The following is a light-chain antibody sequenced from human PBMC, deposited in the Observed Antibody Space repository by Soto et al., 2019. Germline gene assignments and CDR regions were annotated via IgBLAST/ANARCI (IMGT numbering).Light chain of an antibody. CDR2: EVS. J-gene: IGLJ2*01. V-gene: IGLV2-14*01. Sequence: QSVLNQPASVSGSPGQSITISCTGTSSDVGGYNYVSWYQQHPGKAPKLMIYEVSNRPSGVSNRFSGSKSGNTASLTISGLQAEDEADYYCSSYTSSSTPVVFGGGTKLTVL. CDR3: SSYTSSSTPVV. CDR1: SSDVGGYNY.